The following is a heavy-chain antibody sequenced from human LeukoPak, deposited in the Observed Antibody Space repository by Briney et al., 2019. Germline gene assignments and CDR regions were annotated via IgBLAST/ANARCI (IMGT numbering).Heavy chain of an antibody. J-gene: IGHJ4*02. CDR1: GGSISSYY. CDR3: ARSGKNTFDY. CDR2: IYYSGST. Sequence: SETLSLTCTVSGGSISSYYWSWIRQPPGKGLEWIGYIYYSGSTNYNPSLKSRVTISVDTSKNQFSLKLSSVTAADTAVYYCARSGKNTFDYWGQGTLVTVSS. D-gene: IGHD1-26*01. V-gene: IGHV4-59*01.